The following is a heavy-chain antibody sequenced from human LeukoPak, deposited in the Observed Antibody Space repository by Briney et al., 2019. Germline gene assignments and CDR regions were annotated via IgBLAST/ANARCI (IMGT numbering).Heavy chain of an antibody. D-gene: IGHD2-8*01. CDR1: GYTLTELS. CDR2: FDPEDGET. CDR3: ATLPGYCTNGVCHHGI. V-gene: IGHV1-24*01. Sequence: ASVKVSCKVSGYTLTELSMHWVRQAPGKGLEWMGGFDPEDGETIYAQKFQGRVTMTDDTSTDTAYLEQSSLRSEDTAVYYCATLPGYCTNGVCHHGIWGQGTLVSVSS. J-gene: IGHJ4*02.